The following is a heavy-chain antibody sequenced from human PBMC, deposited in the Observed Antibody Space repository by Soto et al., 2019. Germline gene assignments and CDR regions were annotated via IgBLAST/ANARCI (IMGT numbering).Heavy chain of an antibody. V-gene: IGHV4-59*12. J-gene: IGHJ4*02. CDR1: GDSIRPYY. D-gene: IGHD5-12*01. CDR3: ARDWEATTGWYFDY. CDR2: VYYSGSV. Sequence: ASETLSLTCTVSGDSIRPYYWTWIRQPPGKGLEWIGYVYYSGSVNYKSSLKSRVTMSVDTSKNQFSLRLNSLRAEDTAVYYCARDWEATTGWYFDYWGQGTLVTVSS.